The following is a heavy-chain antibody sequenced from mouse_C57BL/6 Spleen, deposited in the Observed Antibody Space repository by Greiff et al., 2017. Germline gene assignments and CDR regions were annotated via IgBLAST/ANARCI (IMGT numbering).Heavy chain of an antibody. Sequence: VQLQQPGAELVMPGASVKLSCKASGYTFTSYWMHWVKQRPGQGLEWIGEIDPSDSYTNYNQKFKGKSTLTVDKSSSTAYMQLSSLTSEDSAVYYCARTDGSPFAYWGQGTLVTVSA. CDR1: GYTFTSYW. J-gene: IGHJ3*01. CDR2: IDPSDSYT. V-gene: IGHV1-69*01. CDR3: ARTDGSPFAY. D-gene: IGHD1-1*01.